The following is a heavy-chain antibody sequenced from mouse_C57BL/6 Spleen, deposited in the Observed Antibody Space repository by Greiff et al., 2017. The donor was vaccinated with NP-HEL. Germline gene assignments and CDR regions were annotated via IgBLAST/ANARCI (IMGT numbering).Heavy chain of an antibody. CDR1: GFTFSDYG. J-gene: IGHJ4*01. CDR2: ISSGSSTI. CDR3: ARGELRNYYAMDY. V-gene: IGHV5-17*01. D-gene: IGHD1-1*01. Sequence: EVKLVESGGGLVKPGGSLKLSCAASGFTFSDYGMHWVRQAPEKGLEWVAYISSGSSTIYYADTVKGRFTISRDNAKNTLFLQMTSLRSEDTAMYYCARGELRNYYAMDYWGQGTSVTVSS.